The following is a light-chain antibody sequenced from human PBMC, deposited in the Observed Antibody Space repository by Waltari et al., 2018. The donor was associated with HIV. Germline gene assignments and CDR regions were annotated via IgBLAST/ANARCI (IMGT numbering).Light chain of an antibody. Sequence: QSVLTKPPCASGTPGQRVTVSCSGRSSNSVRNDVYWYQHFPGTAPKLLIYRNNQRPSGVPDRISGSKSGTSASLAISGLRSEDEADYYCAAWNDSLSGYVFGTGTKVTV. CDR3: AAWNDSLSGYV. J-gene: IGLJ1*01. CDR2: RNN. V-gene: IGLV1-47*01. CDR1: SSNSVRND.